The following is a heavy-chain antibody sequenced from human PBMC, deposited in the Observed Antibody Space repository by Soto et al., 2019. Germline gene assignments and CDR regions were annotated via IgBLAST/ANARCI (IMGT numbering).Heavy chain of an antibody. CDR1: GFTFSSYS. D-gene: IGHD3-3*01. Sequence: EVQLVESGGGLVKPGGSLRLSCAASGFTFSSYSMNWVRQAPGKGLEWVSSISSSSSYIYYADSVKGRFNISRDNAKNSLYLQMNSLRAEDTAVYYCARPTLGDTYYDFWSGYYTLYYFDYWGQGTLVTVSS. V-gene: IGHV3-21*01. J-gene: IGHJ4*02. CDR3: ARPTLGDTYYDFWSGYYTLYYFDY. CDR2: ISSSSSYI.